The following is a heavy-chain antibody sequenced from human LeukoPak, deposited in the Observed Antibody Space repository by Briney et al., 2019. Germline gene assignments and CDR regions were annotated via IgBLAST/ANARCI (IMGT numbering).Heavy chain of an antibody. D-gene: IGHD2-21*02. V-gene: IGHV1-18*01. CDR2: ISAYNGNT. J-gene: IGHJ4*02. CDR1: GYTFTSYG. Sequence: ASVKVSCKASGYTFTSYGISWVRQAPGQGLEWMGWISAYNGNTNYAQKLQGRVTMTTDTSTSTAYMELRSLRSDDTAVYYYARDLSYCGGDCYPDYWGQGTLVTVSS. CDR3: ARDLSYCGGDCYPDY.